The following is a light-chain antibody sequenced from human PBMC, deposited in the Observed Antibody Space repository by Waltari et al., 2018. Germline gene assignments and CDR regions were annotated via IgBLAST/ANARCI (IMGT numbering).Light chain of an antibody. CDR3: QQAYSFHWT. Sequence: DVHMTQSPSSVSASVGDRVTISWRASQGLSTWLAWYQQKPWSAPKLLIHTSSFMQGGVPSRFSGSGSVTNFTLTIISLQPADVATSYYQQAYSFHWTFGQGTKVDIK. V-gene: IGKV1-12*01. CDR2: TSS. J-gene: IGKJ1*01. CDR1: QGLSTW.